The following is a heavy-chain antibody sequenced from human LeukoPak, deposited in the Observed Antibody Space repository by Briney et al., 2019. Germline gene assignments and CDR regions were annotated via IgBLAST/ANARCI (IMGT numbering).Heavy chain of an antibody. CDR1: GYTFTNYG. Sequence: ASVKVSCKASGYTFTNYGISWVRQAPGQGLEWMGWISVYNGNTNYAQKLQGRVTMTTDTSTSTAYMELRSLRSDDTAVYYCARLSRLDLNDYWGQGTLVTVSS. CDR3: ARLSRLDLNDY. J-gene: IGHJ4*02. D-gene: IGHD3-3*01. V-gene: IGHV1-18*01. CDR2: ISVYNGNT.